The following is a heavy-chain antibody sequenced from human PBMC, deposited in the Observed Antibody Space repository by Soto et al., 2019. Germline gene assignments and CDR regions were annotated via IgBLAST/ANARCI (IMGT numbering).Heavy chain of an antibody. Sequence: QVQLVQSEAEVKKPGASVKVSCKTSGYIFTSYGISWVRQAPGQGLEWMGWISTHNGNTNYAQKLQDRVTMTTDTSTSTAYMELRSLRSDDTAVYYCARENSYYGSGTYYFYGMDVWGLGTTVTVSS. CDR3: ARENSYYGSGTYYFYGMDV. D-gene: IGHD3-10*01. V-gene: IGHV1-18*01. J-gene: IGHJ6*02. CDR2: ISTHNGNT. CDR1: GYIFTSYG.